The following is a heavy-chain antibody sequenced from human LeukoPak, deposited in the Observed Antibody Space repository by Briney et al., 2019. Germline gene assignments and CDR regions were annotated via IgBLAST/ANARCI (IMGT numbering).Heavy chain of an antibody. D-gene: IGHD1-26*01. Sequence: PSETLSLTCSVSGVSISSHYWSWIRQPPGKGLEWIGYISYTGYTNYNPSLNSRVTISTDSSKNQFSLNLSSVTAADTAVYYCARRSYAIFDYWGQGMLVTVSS. CDR2: ISYTGYT. J-gene: IGHJ4*02. CDR3: ARRSYAIFDY. CDR1: GVSISSHY. V-gene: IGHV4-59*08.